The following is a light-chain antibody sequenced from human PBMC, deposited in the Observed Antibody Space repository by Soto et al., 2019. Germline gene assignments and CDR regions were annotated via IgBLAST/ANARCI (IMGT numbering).Light chain of an antibody. CDR2: GAS. CDR1: QSVSNNY. Sequence: EIVLTQSPGTLSLSPGERATLSCRASQSVSNNYLAWYQQKPGQAPRLLIYGASTRATGIPARFSGSGSGTEFTLTISRLEPEDFAVYYCQQYGSSPRTFGQGTNVDIK. CDR3: QQYGSSPRT. J-gene: IGKJ1*01. V-gene: IGKV3-20*01.